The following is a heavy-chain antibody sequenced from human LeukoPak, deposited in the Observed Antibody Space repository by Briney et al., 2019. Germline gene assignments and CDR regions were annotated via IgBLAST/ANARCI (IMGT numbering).Heavy chain of an antibody. CDR1: GFTFSSYA. J-gene: IGHJ4*02. CDR3: AKDRGRGIAVAGIKDY. Sequence: GGSLRLSCAASGFTFSSYAMSWVRQAPGKGLEWVSAISGSGGSTYYADSVKGRFTIFRDNSKNTLYLQMNSLRAEDTAVYYCAKDRGRGIAVAGIKDYWGQGTLVTVSS. CDR2: ISGSGGST. D-gene: IGHD6-19*01. V-gene: IGHV3-23*01.